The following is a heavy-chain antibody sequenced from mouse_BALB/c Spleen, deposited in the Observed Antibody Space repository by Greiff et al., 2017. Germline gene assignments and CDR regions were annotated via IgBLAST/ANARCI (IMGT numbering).Heavy chain of an antibody. J-gene: IGHJ4*01. CDR3: ARDGSHYYAMDY. Sequence: EVHLVESGGGLVKPGGSLKLSCAASGFTFSSYAMSWVRQTPEKRLEWVATISSGGSYTYYPDSVKGRFTISRDNAKNTLYLQMSSLRSEDTAMYYCARDGSHYYAMDYWGQGTSVTVSS. CDR2: ISSGGSYT. V-gene: IGHV5-9-3*01. D-gene: IGHD2-3*01. CDR1: GFTFSSYA.